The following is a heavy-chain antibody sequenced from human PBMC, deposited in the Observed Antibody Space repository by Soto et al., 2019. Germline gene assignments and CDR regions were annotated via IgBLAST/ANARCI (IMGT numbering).Heavy chain of an antibody. CDR2: ISYDGTNK. CDR1: GFTFSIFA. D-gene: IGHD3-10*01. Sequence: QVQLVESGGGVVQSGRSLRLYCAASGFTFSIFAMHWVRQAPGKGLEWVSLISYDGTNKYYAESVKGRFTISRDNSKNTLYLQINSLRDEDTAVYYCARKNYVSGSILAGDFDYWGQGTLVTVSS. J-gene: IGHJ4*02. V-gene: IGHV3-33*01. CDR3: ARKNYVSGSILAGDFDY.